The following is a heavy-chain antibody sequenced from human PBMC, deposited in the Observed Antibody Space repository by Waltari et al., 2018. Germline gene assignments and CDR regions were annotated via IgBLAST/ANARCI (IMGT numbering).Heavy chain of an antibody. J-gene: IGHJ4*02. V-gene: IGHV4-34*01. CDR1: GGSFSGYY. CDR3: ARGRDYVWGSYRPKYYFDY. D-gene: IGHD3-16*02. Sequence: QVQLQQWGAGLLKPSEPLSLPCAVYGGSFSGYYWTWIRPPPGKGLEWIGEINHSGSTNYNPSLKSRVTISVDTSKNQFSLKLSSVTAADTAVYYCARGRDYVWGSYRPKYYFDYWGQGTLVTVSS. CDR2: INHSGST.